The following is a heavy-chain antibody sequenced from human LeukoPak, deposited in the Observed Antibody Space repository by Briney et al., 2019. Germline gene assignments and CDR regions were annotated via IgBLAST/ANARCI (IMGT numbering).Heavy chain of an antibody. D-gene: IGHD2-15*01. Sequence: GASVKVSCKASGYTFTSYGISWVRQAPGQGFEWMGWINPNSGGTNYAQKFQGRVTMTRDTSISTAYMELSRLRSDDTAVYYCARDLIGYCSGGRCSYNWFDPWGQGTLVTVSS. CDR2: INPNSGGT. J-gene: IGHJ5*02. CDR3: ARDLIGYCSGGRCSYNWFDP. V-gene: IGHV1-2*02. CDR1: GYTFTSYG.